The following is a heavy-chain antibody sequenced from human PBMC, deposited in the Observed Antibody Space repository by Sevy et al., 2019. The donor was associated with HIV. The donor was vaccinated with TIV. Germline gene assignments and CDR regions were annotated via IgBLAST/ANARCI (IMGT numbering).Heavy chain of an antibody. CDR3: ARRNDFDI. Sequence: SETLSLTCTVSGGSINSDHWNWIRQPPGKGLEWIGYVYYTGGTNYNPSLKNRVTISVDRTKNQFSLKLTSVTAADTAVYYCARRNDFDIRGHGTMVTVSS. CDR1: GGSINSDH. V-gene: IGHV4-59*08. CDR2: VYYTGGT. J-gene: IGHJ3*02.